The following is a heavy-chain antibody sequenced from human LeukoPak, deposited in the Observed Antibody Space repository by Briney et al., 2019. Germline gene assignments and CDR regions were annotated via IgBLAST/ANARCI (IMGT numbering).Heavy chain of an antibody. CDR3: ARLPSNDYGDFGYYYGMDV. D-gene: IGHD4-17*01. J-gene: IGHJ6*02. V-gene: IGHV5-51*01. CDR2: IYPGDSDT. CDR1: GYSFTSYW. Sequence: AGESLKISCKGSGYSFTSYWIGWVRQMPGKGLEWMGIIYPGDSDTRYSPSFQGQVTISADKSISTAYLQWSSLKASDTAMYYCARLPSNDYGDFGYYYGMDVWGQGTTVTVSS.